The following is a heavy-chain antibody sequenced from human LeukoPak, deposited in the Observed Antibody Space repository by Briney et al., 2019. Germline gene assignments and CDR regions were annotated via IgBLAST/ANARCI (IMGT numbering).Heavy chain of an antibody. Sequence: SGTLSLTCAVSGGSISSSNWWSWVRQPPGKGLEWIEEIYHSGSNNYNPSLKSRVTISVDKSKNQFSLKLSSVTAADTAVYYCARDGGGYCSGGSCYYGGYNWFDPWGQGTLVTVSS. J-gene: IGHJ5*02. D-gene: IGHD2-15*01. CDR2: IYHSGSN. V-gene: IGHV4-4*02. CDR1: GGSISSSNW. CDR3: ARDGGGYCSGGSCYYGGYNWFDP.